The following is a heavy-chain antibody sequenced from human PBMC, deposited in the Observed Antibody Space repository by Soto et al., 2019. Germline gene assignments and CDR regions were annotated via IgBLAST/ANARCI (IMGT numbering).Heavy chain of an antibody. V-gene: IGHV4-31*03. D-gene: IGHD3-10*01. CDR3: ARVQNVVRGVRWFDP. Sequence: QVQLRESGPGLVEPSQTLSPTCTISGASISSGPFYWGWIRQHPGQGLESIGHIYYLGDTFYTPSLKSRAFISVDASVDQLSLKLTSVPAADTAGYYCARVQNVVRGVRWFDPWGQGILVTVSS. J-gene: IGHJ5*02. CDR1: GASISSGPFY. CDR2: IYYLGDT.